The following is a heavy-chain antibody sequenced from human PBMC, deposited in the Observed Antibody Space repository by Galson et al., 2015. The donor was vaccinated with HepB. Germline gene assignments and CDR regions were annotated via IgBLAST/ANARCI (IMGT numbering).Heavy chain of an antibody. J-gene: IGHJ4*02. CDR2: VDPEDGET. CDR1: GYTFTDYY. V-gene: IGHV1-69-2*01. D-gene: IGHD6-13*01. Sequence: VKVSCKVSGYTFTDYYMHWVQQAPGKGLEWMGLVDPEDGETIYAEKFQGRVTITADTSTDTAYMELSSLRSEDTAVYYCATAIAAADVFAFDYWGQGTLVTVSS. CDR3: ATAIAAADVFAFDY.